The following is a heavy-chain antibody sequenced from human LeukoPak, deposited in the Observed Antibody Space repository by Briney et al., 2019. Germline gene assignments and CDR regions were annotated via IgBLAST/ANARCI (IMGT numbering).Heavy chain of an antibody. CDR2: SYPGNSDT. Sequence: LGESLKISCKGSGDSSTIYCTSWVRHMPPEGREWRGFSYPGNSDTRYTPSVQGQVTISADKSISTAYLQWSSPKASDTAMYYCASARPAFGEEVDYWGQGTLVTVSS. V-gene: IGHV5-51*01. CDR3: ASARPAFGEEVDY. J-gene: IGHJ4*02. D-gene: IGHD3-10*01. CDR1: GDSSTIYC.